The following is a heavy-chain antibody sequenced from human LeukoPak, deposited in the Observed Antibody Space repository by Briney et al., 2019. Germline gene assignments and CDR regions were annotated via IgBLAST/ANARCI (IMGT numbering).Heavy chain of an antibody. CDR3: ARLSDSIACFGFDS. D-gene: IGHD4-11*01. CDR1: GFTFSNYW. V-gene: IGHV3-7*01. CDR2: IKRDGSEK. J-gene: IGHJ4*02. Sequence: PGGSLRLSCAASGFTFSNYWMSWVRQAPGMGLEWVANIKRDGSEKYYADSVKGRFTISRDNAKNSLSLHMNSLGAEDTAIYYCARLSDSIACFGFDSWGQGSLVTVSS.